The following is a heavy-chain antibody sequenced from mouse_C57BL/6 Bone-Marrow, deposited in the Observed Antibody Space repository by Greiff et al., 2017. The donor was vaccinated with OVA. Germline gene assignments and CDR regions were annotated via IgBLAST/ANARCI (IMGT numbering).Heavy chain of an antibody. CDR1: GFTFSSYA. V-gene: IGHV5-4*03. Sequence: EVMLVESGGGLVKPGGSLKLSCAASGFTFSSYAMSWVRQTPEKRLEWVATISDGGSYTYYPDNVKGRFTISRDNAKNNLYLQMSHLKSEDTAMYYCASSIITTVVATGYFDVWGTGTTVTVSS. CDR3: ASSIITTVVATGYFDV. CDR2: ISDGGSYT. J-gene: IGHJ1*03. D-gene: IGHD1-1*01.